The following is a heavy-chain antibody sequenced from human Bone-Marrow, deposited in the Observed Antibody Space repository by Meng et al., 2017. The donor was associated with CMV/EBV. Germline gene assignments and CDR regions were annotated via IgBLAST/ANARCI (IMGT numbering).Heavy chain of an antibody. CDR1: GGSISSSSYY. CDR2: IYYSGST. Sequence: SETLSLTCTVSGGSISSSSYYWGWIRQPPGKGLEWIGSIYYSGSTYYNPSLKSRVTISVDTSKNQFSLKLSSVTAADTAVYDCARYNIVVVPAAIYNWFDPWGQGTLVTVSS. V-gene: IGHV4-39*01. D-gene: IGHD2-2*02. CDR3: ARYNIVVVPAAIYNWFDP. J-gene: IGHJ5*02.